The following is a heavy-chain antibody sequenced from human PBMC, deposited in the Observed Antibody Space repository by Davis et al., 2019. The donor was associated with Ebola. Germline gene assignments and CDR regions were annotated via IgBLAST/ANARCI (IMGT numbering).Heavy chain of an antibody. CDR1: GGSIISSSSY. Sequence: MPSETLSLTCTVSGGSIISSSSYWGWIRQPPRKGLEWIGSIYYSGITYYNPSLKSRVTISVDTSKNQFSLKLRSVTAADTAVYYCAREGNYVKFDPWGQGTLVTVSS. V-gene: IGHV4-39*02. J-gene: IGHJ5*02. CDR2: IYYSGIT. CDR3: AREGNYVKFDP. D-gene: IGHD4-11*01.